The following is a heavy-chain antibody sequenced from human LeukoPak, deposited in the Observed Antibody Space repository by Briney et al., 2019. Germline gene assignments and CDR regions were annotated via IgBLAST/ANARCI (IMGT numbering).Heavy chain of an antibody. CDR3: ASFSDGKDSDFDH. J-gene: IGHJ4*02. CDR1: GYSFTSYW. D-gene: IGHD4-23*01. V-gene: IGHV5-51*01. Sequence: GESLKISCEGSGYSFTSYWIGWVRQMPGEGLEWMGIIYPGNSRTRYRPSFEGQVTISADKSMSTAYLQWSSLKASDTAIYYCASFSDGKDSDFDHWGQGTLVTVSS. CDR2: IYPGNSRT.